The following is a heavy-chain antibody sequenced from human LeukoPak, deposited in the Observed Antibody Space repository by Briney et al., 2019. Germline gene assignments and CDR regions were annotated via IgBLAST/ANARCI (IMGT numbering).Heavy chain of an antibody. CDR3: AKKWSGDYDSSGVNDAFDI. CDR1: GLTFNKYR. V-gene: IGHV3-7*01. D-gene: IGHD3-22*01. J-gene: IGHJ3*02. CDR2: INPAGSDK. Sequence: GGSLRLSCGASGLTFNKYRMAWVRQAPGKGLECVANINPAGSDKDYVDSVGPIHHLRDNSKNTLYLQMNSLRAEDTAVYYCAKKWSGDYDSSGVNDAFDIWGQGTMVTVSS.